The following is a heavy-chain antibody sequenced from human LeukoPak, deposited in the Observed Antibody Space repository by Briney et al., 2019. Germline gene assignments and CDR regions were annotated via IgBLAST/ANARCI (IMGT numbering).Heavy chain of an antibody. Sequence: SETLSLTCAVYGGSLSGYYSSWIRQPPGDGLGWIGEINNSGSTNYNTSLKRRATISVDTSKDQFSLKLSSVTGTDTAVYYCARGHGRVRGVGGSDFDYWGQGTLVTVSS. CDR2: INNSGST. D-gene: IGHD3-10*01. CDR3: ARGHGRVRGVGGSDFDY. V-gene: IGHV4-34*01. J-gene: IGHJ4*02. CDR1: GGSLSGYY.